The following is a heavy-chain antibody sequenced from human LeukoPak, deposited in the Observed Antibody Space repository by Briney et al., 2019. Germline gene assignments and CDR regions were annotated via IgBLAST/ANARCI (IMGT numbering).Heavy chain of an antibody. V-gene: IGHV3-23*01. J-gene: IGHJ4*02. D-gene: IGHD3-10*01. Sequence: GGSVRLSCAASGFTFSSYAMSWVRQAPGKGLEWVSAISGSGGSTYYADSVKGRFTISRDNSKNTLYLQMNSLRAEDTAVYYCARGVMVRGVIDYWGQGTLVTVSS. CDR2: ISGSGGST. CDR1: GFTFSSYA. CDR3: ARGVMVRGVIDY.